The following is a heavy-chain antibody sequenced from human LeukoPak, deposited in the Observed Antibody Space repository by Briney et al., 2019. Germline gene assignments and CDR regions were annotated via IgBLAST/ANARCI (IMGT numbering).Heavy chain of an antibody. CDR1: GGSFSGYC. D-gene: IGHD3-22*01. J-gene: IGHJ5*02. CDR3: ARVRVITMFDP. CDR2: INHSGST. Sequence: PSETLSLTCAVYGGSFSGYCWSWIRQPPGKGLEWIGEINHSGSTNYNPSLKSRVTISVDTSKNQFSLKLSSVTAADTAVYYCARVRVITMFDPWGQGTLVTVSS. V-gene: IGHV4-34*01.